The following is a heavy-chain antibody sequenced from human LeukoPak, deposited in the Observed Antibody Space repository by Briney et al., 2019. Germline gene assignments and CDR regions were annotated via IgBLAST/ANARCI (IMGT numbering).Heavy chain of an antibody. CDR2: FDPEDGET. CDR3: AADDYGDYVMGY. CDR1: GYTLTESS. V-gene: IGHV1-24*01. Sequence: ASVKVSCKVSGYTLTESSMHWVRQAPGKGLEWMGGFDPEDGETIYAQKFQGRVTMTEDTSTDTAYMGLSSLRSEDTAVYYCAADDYGDYVMGYWGQGTLVTVSS. D-gene: IGHD4-17*01. J-gene: IGHJ4*02.